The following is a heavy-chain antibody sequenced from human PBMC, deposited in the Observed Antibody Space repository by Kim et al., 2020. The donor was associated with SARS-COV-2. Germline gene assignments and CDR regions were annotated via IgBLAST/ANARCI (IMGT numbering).Heavy chain of an antibody. D-gene: IGHD4-17*01. J-gene: IGHJ1*01. V-gene: IGHV4-59*13. CDR3: ARVPTVTSQH. Sequence: SETLSLTCTVSGGSISSYYWSWIRQPPGKGLEWIGYIYYSGSTNYNPSLKSRVTISVDTSKNQFSLKLSSVTAADTAVYYCARVPTVTSQHWGQGTLVTVSS. CDR1: GGSISSYY. CDR2: IYYSGST.